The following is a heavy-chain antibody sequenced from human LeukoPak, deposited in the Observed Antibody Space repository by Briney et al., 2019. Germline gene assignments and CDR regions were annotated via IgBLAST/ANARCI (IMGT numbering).Heavy chain of an antibody. CDR1: GGSISSGGYY. D-gene: IGHD1-26*01. CDR3: ARDSGSYYFDY. J-gene: IGHJ4*02. CDR2: ISYSGST. Sequence: SQTLSLTCTVSGGSISSGGYYWSWIRQRPGKGLEWIGYISYSGSTYYNPSLKSRVTISVDTSKNQLSLKLSSVTAADTAVYYCARDSGSYYFDYWGQGTLVTVSS. V-gene: IGHV4-31*03.